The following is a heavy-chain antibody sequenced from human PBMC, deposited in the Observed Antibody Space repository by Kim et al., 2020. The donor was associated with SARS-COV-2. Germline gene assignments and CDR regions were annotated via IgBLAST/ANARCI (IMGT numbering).Heavy chain of an antibody. D-gene: IGHD6-19*01. J-gene: IGHJ5*02. CDR2: ISSGSGSI. Sequence: GGSLRLSFAASGFSFSDYNMIWVRQAPGEGLEWISYISSGSGSIYYADSVKGRFTISRDNAKNSLYLQMNSLRDEDTAMYYCARDPRTSGSAWGQGTLVTVSS. CDR1: GFSFSDYN. V-gene: IGHV3-48*02. CDR3: ARDPRTSGSA.